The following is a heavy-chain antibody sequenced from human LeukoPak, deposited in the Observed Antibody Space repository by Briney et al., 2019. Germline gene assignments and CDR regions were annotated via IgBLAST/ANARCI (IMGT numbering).Heavy chain of an antibody. CDR1: GSTFGDYA. CDR3: TRDRYSSSWYQSGMDV. V-gene: IGHV3-49*04. D-gene: IGHD6-13*01. J-gene: IGHJ6*02. Sequence: PGGSLRLSCTASGSTFGDYAMSWVRQAPGKGVEWVGFIRSKAYGGTTEYAASVKGRFTISRDDSKSIAYLQMNSLKTEDTAVYYCTRDRYSSSWYQSGMDVWGQGTTVTVSS. CDR2: IRSKAYGGTT.